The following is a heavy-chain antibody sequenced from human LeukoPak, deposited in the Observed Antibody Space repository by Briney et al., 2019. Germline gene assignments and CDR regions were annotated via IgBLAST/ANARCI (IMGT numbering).Heavy chain of an antibody. V-gene: IGHV4-61*01. CDR1: GDSLSSSSYY. Sequence: SETLSLTCTVSGDSLSSSSYYWDWIRQPPGKGLEWIGYIYYSGSINYNPSLKSRVTISVDTSKNQFSLKLSSVTAADTAVYYCARESQHGMDVWGQGTTVTVSS. J-gene: IGHJ6*02. CDR2: IYYSGSI. CDR3: ARESQHGMDV.